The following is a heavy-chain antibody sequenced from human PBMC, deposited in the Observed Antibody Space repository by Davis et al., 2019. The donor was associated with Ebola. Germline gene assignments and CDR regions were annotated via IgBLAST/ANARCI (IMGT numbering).Heavy chain of an antibody. D-gene: IGHD1-14*01. CDR2: FDPEDAEA. J-gene: IGHJ4*02. Sequence: AASVKVSCKASGYTFTNYYMHWVRQAPGRGLEWMGAFDPEDAEAIYTRKFQGRITMTEDTSTGTAYMELSSLRSEDTAVYYCSIGGTTGGFDYWGQGTLVTVSS. V-gene: IGHV1-24*01. CDR3: SIGGTTGGFDY. CDR1: GYTFTNYY.